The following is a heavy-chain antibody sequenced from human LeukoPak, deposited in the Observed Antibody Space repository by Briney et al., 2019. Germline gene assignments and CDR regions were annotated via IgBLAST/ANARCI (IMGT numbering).Heavy chain of an antibody. V-gene: IGHV3-53*01. CDR1: GFTVSSNY. J-gene: IGHJ4*02. Sequence: PGGSLRLSCAAYGFTVSSNYMSWVRQAPGRGLEWVSIIYSGGSTYYADSVKGRFTISRDNSKNTLYLQMNSLRAEDTAVYYCARYRDYYGSSGYYPFDYWGQGSLVTVSS. D-gene: IGHD3-22*01. CDR3: ARYRDYYGSSGYYPFDY. CDR2: IYSGGST.